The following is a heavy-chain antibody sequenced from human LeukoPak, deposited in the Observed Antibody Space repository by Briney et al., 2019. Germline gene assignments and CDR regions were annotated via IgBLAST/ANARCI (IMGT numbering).Heavy chain of an antibody. CDR2: ISSSGSTI. CDR3: ARDAPGNENFDY. J-gene: IGHJ4*02. V-gene: IGHV3-11*01. CDR1: GFRFSTYW. Sequence: GGSLRLSCAASGFRFSTYWMSWVRQAPGKGLEWVSYISSSGSTIYYADSVKGRFTISRDNAKNSLYLQMNSLRAEDTAVYYCARDAPGNENFDYWGQGTLVTVSS. D-gene: IGHD1-1*01.